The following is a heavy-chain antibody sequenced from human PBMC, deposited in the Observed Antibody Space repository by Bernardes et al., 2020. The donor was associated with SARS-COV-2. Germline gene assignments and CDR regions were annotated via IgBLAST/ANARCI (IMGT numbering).Heavy chain of an antibody. Sequence: GGSLRLSCAASGFTFNTYSMTWVRQAPGKGLEWVASISSSSAYIYYLDAVKGRFTISRDNAKNTLSLQMNSLSADDTAVYYCARGAYSLDRSGPRSVFDIWGQATMVTVSS. CDR3: ARGAYSLDRSGPRSVFDI. V-gene: IGHV3-21*04. D-gene: IGHD3-22*01. CDR1: GFTFNTYS. J-gene: IGHJ3*02. CDR2: ISSSSAYI.